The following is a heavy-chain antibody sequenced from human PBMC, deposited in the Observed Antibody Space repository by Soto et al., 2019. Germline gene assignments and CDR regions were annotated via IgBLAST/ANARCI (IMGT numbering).Heavy chain of an antibody. CDR3: ASGPLDCTNGVCYLNWFDP. J-gene: IGHJ5*02. CDR2: IIPILGIA. CDR1: GGTFSSYT. V-gene: IGHV1-69*02. Sequence: SVKVSCKASGGTFSSYTICWVRQSPGQGLEWMGRIIPILGIANYAQKFQGRVTITADKSTSTAYMELSSLRSEDTAVYYCASGPLDCTNGVCYLNWFDPWGQGTLVTVSS. D-gene: IGHD2-8*01.